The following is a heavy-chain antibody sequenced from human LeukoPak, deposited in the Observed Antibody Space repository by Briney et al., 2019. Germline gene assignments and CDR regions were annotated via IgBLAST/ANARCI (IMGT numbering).Heavy chain of an antibody. CDR3: ARVGATTGLGAFDI. Sequence: GGSLRLSCAASGFTFDDYGMSWVRQAPGKGLEWVSGINWNGGSTGYADSVKGRFTISRDNAKNSLYLQMSSLRAEDTALYYCARVGATTGLGAFDIWGQGTMVTVSS. CDR1: GFTFDDYG. D-gene: IGHD1-26*01. J-gene: IGHJ3*02. V-gene: IGHV3-20*04. CDR2: INWNGGST.